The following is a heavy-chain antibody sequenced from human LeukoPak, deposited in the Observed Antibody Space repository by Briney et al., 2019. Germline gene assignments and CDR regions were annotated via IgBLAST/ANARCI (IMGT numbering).Heavy chain of an antibody. J-gene: IGHJ6*02. CDR2: ISAYNGNT. CDR1: GYTFTSYG. Sequence: ASVKVSCKASGYTFTSYGISWVRQAPGQGLEWMGWISAYNGNTNYAQKLQGRVTMTTDTSTCTAYMELRSLRSDDTAVYYCARAIGDFWSGYLSRHYYYGMDVWGQGTTVTVSS. CDR3: ARAIGDFWSGYLSRHYYYGMDV. V-gene: IGHV1-18*01. D-gene: IGHD3-3*01.